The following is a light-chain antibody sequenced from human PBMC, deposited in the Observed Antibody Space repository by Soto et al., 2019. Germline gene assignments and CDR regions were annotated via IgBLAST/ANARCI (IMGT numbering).Light chain of an antibody. CDR3: QQRRNWPSTT. V-gene: IGKV3-11*01. CDR1: QSVSSY. Sequence: EIVLTQSPATLSLSPGERATLSCRASQSVSSYLAWYQQKPGQAPRLLIYGASNSAPGIPARFSGSGSGTDFTLTISSLEPEDFAVYSCQQRRNWPSTTFGQGTRLDIK. CDR2: GAS. J-gene: IGKJ5*01.